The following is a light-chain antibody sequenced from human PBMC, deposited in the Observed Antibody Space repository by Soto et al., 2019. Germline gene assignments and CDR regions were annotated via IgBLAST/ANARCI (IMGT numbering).Light chain of an antibody. CDR3: QTWGTGMV. CDR2: LNSDGSH. J-gene: IGLJ2*01. Sequence: QPVLTQSPSASASLGASVKLTCTLSSGHSSYAIAWHQQQPEKGPRYLMKLNSDGSHSKGDGIPDRFSGSSSGAERYLTICSLQDEDEADYCCQTWGTGMVFGGGTKLTVL. V-gene: IGLV4-69*01. CDR1: SGHSSYA.